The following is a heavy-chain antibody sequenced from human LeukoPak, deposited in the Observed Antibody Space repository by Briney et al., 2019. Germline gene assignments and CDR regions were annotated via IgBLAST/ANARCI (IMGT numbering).Heavy chain of an antibody. D-gene: IGHD1-1*01. CDR3: ALNAGYYYYMDV. Sequence: SGPTLVNPTQALTLTCTFSGFSLSTRGVGVGWIRQPPGKALEWLALIYWDDDKFYSTSLKTGLTISKDTSKNQVVLAMTNMDPVDTATYYCALNAGYYYYMDVWGKGTTVTVSS. V-gene: IGHV2-5*02. CDR1: GFSLSTRGVG. CDR2: IYWDDDK. J-gene: IGHJ6*03.